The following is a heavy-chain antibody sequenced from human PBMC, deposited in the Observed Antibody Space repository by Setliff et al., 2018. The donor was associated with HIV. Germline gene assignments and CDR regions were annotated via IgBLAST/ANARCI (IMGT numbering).Heavy chain of an antibody. D-gene: IGHD2-2*01. Sequence: ASVKVSCKASGYTFTNYGITWVRQAPGHGLEWMGWIGAKNDNTNYARQFQGRVTMTTDTSTSKVYMELRSLTSDDTAVYYCARPAATWDFDYWGQGTLVTSPQ. J-gene: IGHJ4*02. CDR2: IGAKNDNT. CDR1: GYTFTNYG. V-gene: IGHV1-18*01. CDR3: ARPAATWDFDY.